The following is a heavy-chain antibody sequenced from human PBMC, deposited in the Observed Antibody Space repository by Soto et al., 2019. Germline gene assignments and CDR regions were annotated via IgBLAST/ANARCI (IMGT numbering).Heavy chain of an antibody. D-gene: IGHD6-19*01. CDR3: AKEGTSGLYYFDY. CDR1: GFTFSNYA. J-gene: IGHJ4*01. CDR2: ISGSGGSP. V-gene: IGHV3-23*01. Sequence: EVQLLESGGGLVQPGGSLRLSCAASGFTFSNYAMNWVRQAPGKGLEWVSTISGSGGSPYYADSVKGRFTISRDNSKNPLYLQMNSLRAGVSAIYYCAKEGTSGLYYFDYWGQGTLLTLSS.